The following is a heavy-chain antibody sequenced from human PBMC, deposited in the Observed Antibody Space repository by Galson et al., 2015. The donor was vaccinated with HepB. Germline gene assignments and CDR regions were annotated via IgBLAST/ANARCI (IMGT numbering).Heavy chain of an antibody. V-gene: IGHV3-48*01. CDR3: ARDQYRGARRNNWNRLPKPVHSRLKRFDC. J-gene: IGHJ4*02. CDR1: GFTFSSYT. Sequence: SLRLSCAASGFTFSSYTMNWVRQAPGKGLEWVSYISSSSTTIYYADSVKGRFTISRDNAHNSLYLQMNSLRAEDTGVYYCARDQYRGARRNNWNRLPKPVHSRLKRFDCWGQGTLVTVSS. CDR2: ISSSSTTI. D-gene: IGHD1-20*01.